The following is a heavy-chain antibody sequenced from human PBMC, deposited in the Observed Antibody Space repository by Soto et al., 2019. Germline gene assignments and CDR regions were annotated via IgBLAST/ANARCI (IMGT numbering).Heavy chain of an antibody. CDR1: GCTFSSYG. V-gene: IGHV3-30*18. J-gene: IGHJ6*02. D-gene: IGHD6-13*01. Sequence: QVQLVESGGGVVQPGRSLRLSCAASGCTFSSYGMHWVRQAPGKGLEWVAVISYDGSNKYYADSVKGRFTISRDNSKNTLYLQMNSLRAEDTAVYYCAKDKQLVRKYYYYGMDVWGQGTTVTVSS. CDR2: ISYDGSNK. CDR3: AKDKQLVRKYYYYGMDV.